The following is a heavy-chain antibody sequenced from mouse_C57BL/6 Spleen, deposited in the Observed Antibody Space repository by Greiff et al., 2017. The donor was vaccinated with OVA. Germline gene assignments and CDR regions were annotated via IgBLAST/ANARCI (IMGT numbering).Heavy chain of an antibody. CDR3: ARYYYGSSHYFDY. Sequence: EVKLMESGGGLVQPGGSLGLSCAASGFTFTDYYMSWVRQPPGKALEWLGFIRNKANGYTTEYSASVKGRFTISRDNSQSILYLQMNALRAEDSATYYCARYYYGSSHYFDYWGQGTTLTVSS. J-gene: IGHJ2*01. CDR1: GFTFTDYY. D-gene: IGHD1-1*01. CDR2: IRNKANGYTT. V-gene: IGHV7-3*01.